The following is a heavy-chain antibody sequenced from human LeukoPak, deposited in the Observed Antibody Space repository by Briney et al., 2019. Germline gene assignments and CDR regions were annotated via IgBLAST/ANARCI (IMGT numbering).Heavy chain of an antibody. V-gene: IGHV3-7*01. CDR2: IKQDGSEK. J-gene: IGHJ6*03. CDR1: GFTSSSYW. Sequence: GGSLRLSCAASGFTSSSYWMSWVRQAPGKGLEWVANIKQDGSEKYYVDSVKGRFTISRDNAKNSLYLQMNSLRAEDTAVYYCARDNVFSSSSPYYMDVWGKGTTVTVSS. D-gene: IGHD6-6*01. CDR3: ARDNVFSSSSPYYMDV.